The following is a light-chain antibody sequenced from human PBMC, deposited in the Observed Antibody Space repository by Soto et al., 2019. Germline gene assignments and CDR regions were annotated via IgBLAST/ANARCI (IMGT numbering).Light chain of an antibody. V-gene: IGKV3D-20*02. Sequence: EIVLTQSPGTLSLSPGERATLSCRASQSVSSNYLAWYQHKPGQAPRLLIYGASSRAADIPARFSGGGSGTDFILTVSSLEPEDFAVYYCQQRSNWPPTFGQGTKLEI. CDR1: QSVSSNY. CDR2: GAS. J-gene: IGKJ2*01. CDR3: QQRSNWPPT.